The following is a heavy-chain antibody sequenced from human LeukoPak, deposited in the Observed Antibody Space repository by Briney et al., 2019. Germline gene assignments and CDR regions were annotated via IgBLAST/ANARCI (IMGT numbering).Heavy chain of an antibody. Sequence: GGSLRLSCAASGFTFSSYAMSWVRHAPGKGLEWVSAISGSGGSTYYADSVKGRFTISRDMSKNTLYLQMNSLRAEDTAVYYCAKGGYSSGWFCSDFDYWGQGTLVTVSS. CDR1: GFTFSSYA. V-gene: IGHV3-23*01. J-gene: IGHJ4*02. CDR3: AKGGYSSGWFCSDFDY. CDR2: ISGSGGST. D-gene: IGHD6-19*01.